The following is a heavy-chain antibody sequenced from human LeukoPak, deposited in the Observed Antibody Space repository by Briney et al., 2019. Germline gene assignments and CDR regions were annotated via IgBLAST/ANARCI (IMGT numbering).Heavy chain of an antibody. V-gene: IGHV4-59*01. Sequence: SETLSLTCTVSGVSISTYYWSWIRQPPGKGLEYIGYIYYSGYTNYNPSLKSRVTISVDTSKNQFSLKLSSVTAADTAVYYCARETSQKGAHYTDVWGKGTTVTISS. CDR1: GVSISTYY. J-gene: IGHJ6*03. CDR2: IYYSGYT. CDR3: ARETSQKGAHYTDV. D-gene: IGHD3-16*01.